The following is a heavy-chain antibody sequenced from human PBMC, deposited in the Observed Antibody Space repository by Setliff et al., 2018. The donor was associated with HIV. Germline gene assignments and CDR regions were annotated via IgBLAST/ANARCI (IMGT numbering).Heavy chain of an antibody. CDR3: ARGESSYYYYYMDV. V-gene: IGHV1-2*02. Sequence: ASVKVSCKASGYTFTDYSIHWVRQAPGQGLEWMGWSNPNSGDTKYAQNFQGRVTMTRDTSVSTAYMELSSLRSDDTAVYYCARGESSYYYYYMDVWGTGTTVTVSS. J-gene: IGHJ6*03. CDR1: GYTFTDYS. CDR2: SNPNSGDT.